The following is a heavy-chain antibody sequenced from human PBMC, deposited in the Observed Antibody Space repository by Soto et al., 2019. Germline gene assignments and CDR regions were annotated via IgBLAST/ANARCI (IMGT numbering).Heavy chain of an antibody. CDR3: AREVVPAARNNWCDP. CDR1: GSTFTGYY. D-gene: IGHD2-2*01. J-gene: IGHJ5*02. Sequence: ASVEIFCKASGSTFTGYYMHWVRQAPGQGLEWTGWINPNSGGTSYGQKFQGRVPMTRDTAISTAYMELSRLRSDKPAVYYCAREVVPAARNNWCDPRGRGTLVTAS. CDR2: INPNSGGT. V-gene: IGHV1-2*02.